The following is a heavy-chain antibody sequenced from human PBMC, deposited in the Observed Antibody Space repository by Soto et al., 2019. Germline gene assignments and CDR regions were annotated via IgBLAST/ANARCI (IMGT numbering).Heavy chain of an antibody. CDR2: IYHSGRT. CDR1: SGSITSSNY. Sequence: QVQLQESGWGLVKPSGTLSLTCGVSSGSITSSNYWSWVRQPPGKGLEWIGEIYHSGRTHYNPSLKSRVTISVDKSMNQFSLRLTSVTAADTAVYYCARDRSSGGAYSRRWIDPWGQGLLVTVSS. V-gene: IGHV4-4*02. D-gene: IGHD5-12*01. J-gene: IGHJ5*02. CDR3: ARDRSSGGAYSRRWIDP.